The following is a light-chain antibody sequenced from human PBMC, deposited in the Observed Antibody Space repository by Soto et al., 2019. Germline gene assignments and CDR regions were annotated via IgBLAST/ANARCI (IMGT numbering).Light chain of an antibody. Sequence: DVVLTQSPLSLPVTLGQPASISCRSSQSFVHSDGNTYLHWFQQRPGQSPRRLIYRVSTRDSGVPDRFSGGGSGTDFTLKISRVEAEDLGVYYCMEGTYWPKTFGHGTKLEIK. CDR2: RVS. V-gene: IGKV2-30*02. CDR1: QSFVHSDGNTY. CDR3: MEGTYWPKT. J-gene: IGKJ2*01.